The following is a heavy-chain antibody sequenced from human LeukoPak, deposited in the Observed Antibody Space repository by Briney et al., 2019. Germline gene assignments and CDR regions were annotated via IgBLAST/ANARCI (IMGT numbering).Heavy chain of an antibody. Sequence: GGSLRLSCAASGFTFSSSSMTWVRQAPGKGLELVSYISSSSSTIYYADSVKGRFTISRDNAKNSLYLQMNSLRAEDTAVYYCARTLLYYYDSSGLHPWGQGTLVTVSS. CDR2: ISSSSSTI. J-gene: IGHJ5*02. CDR3: ARTLLYYYDSSGLHP. CDR1: GFTFSSSS. V-gene: IGHV3-48*01. D-gene: IGHD3-22*01.